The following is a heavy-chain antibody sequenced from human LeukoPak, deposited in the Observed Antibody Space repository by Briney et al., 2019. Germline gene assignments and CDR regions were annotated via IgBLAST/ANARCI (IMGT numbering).Heavy chain of an antibody. CDR2: VYPSGSS. D-gene: IGHD6-13*01. Sequence: SETLSLTCTVSGGSISDYYGSWIRQPAGKGLEWIGRVYPSGSSDYNPSLKSRLSMSIDTSKNQFSLNVTSVTAADTAVYYCARAPEGSWFDFDSWGQGTLVTVSS. CDR1: GGSISDYY. V-gene: IGHV4-4*07. J-gene: IGHJ4*02. CDR3: ARAPEGSWFDFDS.